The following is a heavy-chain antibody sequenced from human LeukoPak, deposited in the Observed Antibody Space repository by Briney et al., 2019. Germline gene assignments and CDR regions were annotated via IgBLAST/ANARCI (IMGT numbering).Heavy chain of an antibody. CDR3: ANTVVPAANTDY. Sequence: AGGSLRLSCAASGFTFSSYGMHWVRQAPGKGLEWVAFIRYDGSNKYYADSVKGRFTISRDNSKNTLYLQMNSLRAEDTAVYYCANTVVPAANTDYWGQGTLVTVSS. D-gene: IGHD2-2*01. V-gene: IGHV3-30*02. CDR2: IRYDGSNK. CDR1: GFTFSSYG. J-gene: IGHJ4*02.